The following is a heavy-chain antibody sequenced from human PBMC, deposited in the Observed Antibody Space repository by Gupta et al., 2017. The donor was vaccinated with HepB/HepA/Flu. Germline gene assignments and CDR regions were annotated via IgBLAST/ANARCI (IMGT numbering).Heavy chain of an antibody. J-gene: IGHJ3*01. CDR2: IYPGDSDT. V-gene: IGHV5-51*01. CDR1: GYDFNIYW. D-gene: IGHD6-19*01. Sequence: EVHLVQSGAEVKKPGESVKISCKASGYDFNIYWMAWVRQMPGKGLELMGMIYPGDSDTRYSPSFQGQVTISADKSTNTAYLQWASLKASDSAMYYCAKQRRSGWHGTFDVWGQGTVLTVSS. CDR3: AKQRRSGWHGTFDV.